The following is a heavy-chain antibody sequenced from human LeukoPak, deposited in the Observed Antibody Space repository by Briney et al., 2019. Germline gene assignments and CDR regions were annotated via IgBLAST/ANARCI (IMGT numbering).Heavy chain of an antibody. J-gene: IGHJ4*02. CDR1: GGTFSSSA. D-gene: IGHD2-15*01. CDR2: IIPILGIA. CDR3: ARLGDCSGGICYSGYFDY. Sequence: GASVKVSCKASGGTFSSSAISWVRRAPGQGLEWMGRIIPILGIANYAQKFQGRVTITADKSTSTAYMELSSLRSEDTAVYYCARLGDCSGGICYSGYFDYRGQGTLVTVSS. V-gene: IGHV1-69*04.